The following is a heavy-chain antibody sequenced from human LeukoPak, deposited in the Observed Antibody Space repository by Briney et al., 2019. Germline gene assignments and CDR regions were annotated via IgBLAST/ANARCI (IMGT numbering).Heavy chain of an antibody. CDR3: ASRQRYSSGRYFDC. D-gene: IGHD6-19*01. J-gene: IGHJ4*02. CDR1: GSSISSSNYY. Sequence: PSETLSLTCTVSGSSISSSNYYWGWIRQPPEKGLEWIGTINYSGRTYYNPSLKSRVTMSVDTSKNQFSLELRSVTAADTAVYYCASRQRYSSGRYFDCWGQGALVTVSS. V-gene: IGHV4-39*01. CDR2: INYSGRT.